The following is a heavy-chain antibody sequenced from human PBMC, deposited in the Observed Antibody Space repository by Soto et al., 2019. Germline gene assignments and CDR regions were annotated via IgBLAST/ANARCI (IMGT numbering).Heavy chain of an antibody. CDR1: GGSVSSGTYY. Sequence: SETLSLTCTVSGGSVSSGTYYWSWIRQPPGKGLEWIGYIYYSGSTNYNPSLTSRVTISVDTSKNQFFLKLSSVTAADTAVYYCAKQATGGYSYGYYFDYWGQGILVTVSS. D-gene: IGHD5-18*01. CDR3: AKQATGGYSYGYYFDY. CDR2: IYYSGST. V-gene: IGHV4-61*01. J-gene: IGHJ4*02.